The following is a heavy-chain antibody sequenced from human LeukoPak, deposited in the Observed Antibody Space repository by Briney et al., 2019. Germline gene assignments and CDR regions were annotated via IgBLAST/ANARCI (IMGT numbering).Heavy chain of an antibody. D-gene: IGHD2/OR15-2a*01. CDR2: IYYSGST. CDR1: GGSISSYY. V-gene: IGHV4-59*01. Sequence: PSETLSLTCTVSGGSISSYYWSWIRQPPGKGLEWIGYIYYSGSTNYNPSLKSRVTISVDTFKNQFSLKLSSVTAADTAVYYCARDLSKATYYYYMDVGGKGTTVTVSS. CDR3: ARDLSKATYYYYMDV. J-gene: IGHJ6*03.